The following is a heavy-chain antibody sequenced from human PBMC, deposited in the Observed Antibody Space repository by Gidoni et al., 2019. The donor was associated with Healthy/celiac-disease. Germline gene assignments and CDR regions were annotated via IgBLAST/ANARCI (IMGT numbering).Heavy chain of an antibody. V-gene: IGHV3-33*01. CDR3: ASLHRGGPGFDY. D-gene: IGHD3-10*01. Sequence: QVQLVESGGGVVQPGRSLRLSCAASGFPFSGYGMHWVRQAPGKGLEWVAVIWYDGSNKDYADSVKGRFTISRDNSKNTLYLQMNSLRAEDTAVYYCASLHRGGPGFDYWGQGTLVTVSS. J-gene: IGHJ4*02. CDR2: IWYDGSNK. CDR1: GFPFSGYG.